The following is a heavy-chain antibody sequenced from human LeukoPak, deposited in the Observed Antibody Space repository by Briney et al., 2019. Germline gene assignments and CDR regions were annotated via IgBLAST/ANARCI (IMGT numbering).Heavy chain of an antibody. CDR1: GGTFSSYA. Sequence: SVKVSCKASGGTFSSYAISWVRQAPGQGLEWMGRIIPILGIANYAQKFQGRVTITADKSTSTAYMELSSLRSEDTAVYYCASQYYYGSGSYYSPTGFAYWGQGTLVTVSS. D-gene: IGHD3-10*01. V-gene: IGHV1-69*04. J-gene: IGHJ4*02. CDR2: IIPILGIA. CDR3: ASQYYYGSGSYYSPTGFAY.